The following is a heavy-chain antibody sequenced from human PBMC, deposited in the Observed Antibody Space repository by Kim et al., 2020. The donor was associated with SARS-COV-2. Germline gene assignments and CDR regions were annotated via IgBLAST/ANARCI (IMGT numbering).Heavy chain of an antibody. J-gene: IGHJ4*02. Sequence: ASVKVSCKASGYTFTGYYMHWVRQAPGQGLEWMGRINPNSGGTNYAQKFQGRVTMNRDTSISTAYMELSRLRSDDTAVYYCARLGVFGGPERDYWGQGTLVTVSS. D-gene: IGHD2-15*01. V-gene: IGHV1-2*06. CDR3: ARLGVFGGPERDY. CDR1: GYTFTGYY. CDR2: INPNSGGT.